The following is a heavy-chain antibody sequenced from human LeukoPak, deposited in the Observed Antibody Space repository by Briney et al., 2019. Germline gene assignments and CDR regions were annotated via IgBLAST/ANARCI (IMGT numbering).Heavy chain of an antibody. V-gene: IGHV3-11*04. CDR3: ASTTGYSYGYFDY. Sequence: GGSLRLSCAASGFTFSDYYMSWIRQAPGKGLEWVSYISSSGSTIYYADSVKGRFTLSRDNAQNSLYLQMNSLRAEDTAVYYCASTTGYSYGYFDYWGQGTLVTVSS. CDR1: GFTFSDYY. J-gene: IGHJ4*02. D-gene: IGHD5-18*01. CDR2: ISSSGSTI.